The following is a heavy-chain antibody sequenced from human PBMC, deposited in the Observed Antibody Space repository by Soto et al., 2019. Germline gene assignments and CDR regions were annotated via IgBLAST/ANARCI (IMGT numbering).Heavy chain of an antibody. CDR3: ARRAYPWGMDV. CDR1: GYTFTSYG. V-gene: IGHV1-18*04. CDR2: ISAYNGNT. D-gene: IGHD2-2*01. J-gene: IGHJ6*02. Sequence: QVPLVQSGAEVKKPGASVKVSCKASGYTFTSYGISWVRQAPGQGLEWMGWISAYNGNTNYAQKLQGRVTMTTDTATSTGYMELRSLRSADPAVYYFARRAYPWGMDVWGQGTTVTVSS.